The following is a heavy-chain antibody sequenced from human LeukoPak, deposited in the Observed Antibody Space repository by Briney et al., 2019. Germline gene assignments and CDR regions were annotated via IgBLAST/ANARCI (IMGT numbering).Heavy chain of an antibody. Sequence: SETLSLTCTVSGGSISSSSYYWGWIRQPPGKGLEWIGSIYYSGSTYYNPSLKSRVTISVDTSKNQFSLKLSSVTAADTAVYYCARVPGFSYGPDWYFDLWGRGTLVTVSS. CDR3: ARVPGFSYGPDWYFDL. CDR2: IYYSGST. V-gene: IGHV4-39*07. D-gene: IGHD5-18*01. CDR1: GGSISSSSYY. J-gene: IGHJ2*01.